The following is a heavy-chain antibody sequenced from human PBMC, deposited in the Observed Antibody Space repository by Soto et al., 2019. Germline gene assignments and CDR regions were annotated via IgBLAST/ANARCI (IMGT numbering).Heavy chain of an antibody. V-gene: IGHV3-23*01. CDR3: AKKVNSGSGSQFFDS. Sequence: PGGSLRLSCAASGFTFSSYSMSWVRQAPGKGLEWVAGFSTGGDGGTTHYADSVQGRFTISRDNSKNTVFLQMNSLRAEDTAIYYCAKKVNSGSGSQFFDSWGQGTLVTVS. D-gene: IGHD3-10*01. J-gene: IGHJ5*01. CDR1: GFTFSSYS. CDR2: FSTGGDGGTT.